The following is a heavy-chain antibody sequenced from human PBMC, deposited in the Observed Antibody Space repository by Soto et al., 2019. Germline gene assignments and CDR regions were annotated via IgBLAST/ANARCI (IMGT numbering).Heavy chain of an antibody. CDR2: ISYDGSNK. Sequence: GGSLRLSCAASGFTFSSYGMHWVRQAPGKGLEWVAVISYDGSNKYYADSVKGRFTISRDNSKNTLYLQMNSLRAEDTAVYYCVRSGYDSRGSAFDYWGQGTLVTVSS. D-gene: IGHD5-12*01. V-gene: IGHV3-30*03. CDR1: GFTFSSYG. J-gene: IGHJ4*02. CDR3: VRSGYDSRGSAFDY.